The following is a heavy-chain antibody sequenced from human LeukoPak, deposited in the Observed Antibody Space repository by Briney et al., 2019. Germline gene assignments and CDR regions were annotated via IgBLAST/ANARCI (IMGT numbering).Heavy chain of an antibody. CDR2: INPNSGGT. CDR1: GYTFTGYY. CDR3: ARAGPSYSSGWYFDY. D-gene: IGHD6-19*01. Sequence: ASVKVSCKASGYTFTGYYMHWVRQAPGQGLEWIGWINPNSGGTNYAQKFQGRVTMTRDTSISTAYMELSRLRSDDTAVYYCARAGPSYSSGWYFDYWGQGTLVTVSS. V-gene: IGHV1-2*02. J-gene: IGHJ4*02.